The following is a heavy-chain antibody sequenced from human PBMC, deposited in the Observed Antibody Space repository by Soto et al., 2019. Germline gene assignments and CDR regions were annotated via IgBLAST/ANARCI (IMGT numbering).Heavy chain of an antibody. J-gene: IGHJ4*02. V-gene: IGHV4-59*01. Sequence: TLSLTCSVSGGSMSEYFWSWIRQSPGKGLEWIGYIYYLGSTDYNPSLKSRVTISVDASKRQFSLRLTSVTAADTAVYYCARDGYDGSGSPYPAYWGPGTQVTVS. CDR2: IYYLGST. CDR3: ARDGYDGSGSPYPAY. D-gene: IGHD3-10*01. CDR1: GGSMSEYF.